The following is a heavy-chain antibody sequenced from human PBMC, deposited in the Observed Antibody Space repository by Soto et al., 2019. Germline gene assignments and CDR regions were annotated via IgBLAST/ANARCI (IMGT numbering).Heavy chain of an antibody. J-gene: IGHJ4*02. CDR1: GGSISSYY. V-gene: IGHV4-59*01. Sequence: QVQLQESGPGLVKPSETLSLTCTVSGGSISSYYWSWIRQPPGKGLEWIGYIYYSGSSNYNPSLKRRVALSVDTSKDQFYRKLSSVTAADTALYYCASAGGPSSSWYVPLDYWGQGTLVTVSS. CDR2: IYYSGSS. CDR3: ASAGGPSSSWYVPLDY. D-gene: IGHD6-13*01.